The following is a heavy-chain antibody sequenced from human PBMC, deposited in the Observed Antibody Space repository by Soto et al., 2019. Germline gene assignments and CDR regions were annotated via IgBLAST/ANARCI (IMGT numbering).Heavy chain of an antibody. CDR3: ARGGHVVVVTAALDY. CDR1: GDTFTDYY. J-gene: IGHJ4*02. CDR2: VNPSGGHT. D-gene: IGHD2-21*02. Sequence: QVQLMQSGAEVKKPGASVKVSCKASGDTFTDYYIHWVRQAPGQGLEWMGTVNPSGGHTTYAQHFLGRVTMTRDTSTSTLSMEWTSLTSDDTAVYYCARGGHVVVVTAALDYWGQGTLVTVSS. V-gene: IGHV1-46*01.